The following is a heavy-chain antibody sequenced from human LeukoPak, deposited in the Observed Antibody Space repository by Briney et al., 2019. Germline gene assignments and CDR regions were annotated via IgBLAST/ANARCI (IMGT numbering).Heavy chain of an antibody. D-gene: IGHD1-26*01. Sequence: GGSLRLSCAASGFTFSTYNMNWVRQAPGKGPEWVSSITSSSSYIYYADSVKGRFTISRDNAKNSLYLQMDSLRVEDTAVYYCARDPYSGSYGPYYYYYMDVWGKGTTVTISS. J-gene: IGHJ6*03. CDR1: GFTFSTYN. CDR3: ARDPYSGSYGPYYYYYMDV. CDR2: ITSSSSYI. V-gene: IGHV3-21*06.